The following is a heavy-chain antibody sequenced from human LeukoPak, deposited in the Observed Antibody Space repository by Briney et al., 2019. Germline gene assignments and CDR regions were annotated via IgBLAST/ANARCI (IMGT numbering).Heavy chain of an antibody. V-gene: IGHV3-23*01. D-gene: IGHD1-1*01. CDR1: GFTFSNYA. CDR2: ISGGGDRT. CDR3: AKAQGYIDPFDI. J-gene: IGHJ3*02. Sequence: GGSLRLSCAASGFTFSNYAMGWVRQAPGKGLEWVSSISGGGDRTFYADSVKGRSTISRDNSKNTLYVQMNSLRDEDTAIYFCAKAQGYIDPFDIWGQGTPVTVSS.